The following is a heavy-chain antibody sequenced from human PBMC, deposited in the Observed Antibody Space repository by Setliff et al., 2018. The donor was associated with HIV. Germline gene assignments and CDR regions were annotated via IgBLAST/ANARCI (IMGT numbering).Heavy chain of an antibody. V-gene: IGHV5-51*01. CDR1: GYSFGDYW. CDR3: ARHRVDTSMLVVKSPGAFDL. D-gene: IGHD3-22*01. Sequence: PGESLKISCRGFGYSFGDYWIGWVRQKPGKGLEWVGIIFPADSDTRVSPSFQGQVSISADRSTYAAFLQWTSLKASDTGMYFCARHRVDTSMLVVKSPGAFDLWGQGTLVTVSS. J-gene: IGHJ3*01. CDR2: IFPADSDT.